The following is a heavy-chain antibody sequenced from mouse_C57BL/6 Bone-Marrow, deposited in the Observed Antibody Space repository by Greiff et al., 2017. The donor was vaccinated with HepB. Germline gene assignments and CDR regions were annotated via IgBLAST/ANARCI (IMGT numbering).Heavy chain of an antibody. CDR3: TGGLRLDYAMDY. V-gene: IGHV6-6*01. CDR2: IRNKANNHAT. D-gene: IGHD2-4*01. CDR1: GFTFSDAW. Sequence: EVKLMESGGGLVQPGGSMKLSCAASGFTFSDAWMDWVRQSPEKGLEWVAEIRNKANNHATYYAESVKGRFTISRDDSKSSVYLQKNSLRAEDTGIYYCTGGLRLDYAMDYWGQGTSVTVSS. J-gene: IGHJ4*01.